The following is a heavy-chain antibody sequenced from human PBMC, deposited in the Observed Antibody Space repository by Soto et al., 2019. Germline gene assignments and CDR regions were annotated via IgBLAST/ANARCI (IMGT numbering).Heavy chain of an antibody. D-gene: IGHD1-7*01. CDR1: GFTFSSYA. CDR2: ISYDGSNK. Sequence: PGGSLRLSCAASGFTFSSYAMHWVRQAPGKGLEWVAVISYDGSNKYYADSVKGRFTISRDNSKNTLYLQMNSLRAEDTAVYYCARSQLELTYYCYGMDVWGQGTTVTVSS. J-gene: IGHJ6*02. CDR3: ARSQLELTYYCYGMDV. V-gene: IGHV3-30-3*01.